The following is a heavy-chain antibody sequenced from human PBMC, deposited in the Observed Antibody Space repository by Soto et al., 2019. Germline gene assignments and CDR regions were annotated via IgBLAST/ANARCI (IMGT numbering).Heavy chain of an antibody. CDR2: IVPILNGA. CDR1: AGTFNTYT. V-gene: IGHV1-69*02. Sequence: QVQLVQSGAEVKTPGSSVKVSCKASAGTFNTYTISWVRQAPGQGLEWVGRIVPILNGANYAPKYEGRVTISADTSTSTAYMELSSLRSDDTAVYYCAGGSPPPDVWGQGTTVIVSS. CDR3: AGGSPPPDV. J-gene: IGHJ6*02. D-gene: IGHD2-15*01.